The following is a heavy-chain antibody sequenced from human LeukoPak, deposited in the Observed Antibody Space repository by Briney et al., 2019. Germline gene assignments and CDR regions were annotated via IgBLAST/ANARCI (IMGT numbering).Heavy chain of an antibody. CDR2: ISYDGSNK. V-gene: IGHV3-30*04. D-gene: IGHD3-10*01. Sequence: GGSLRLSCAASGFTFSSYAMHWVRQAPGKGLEWAAVISYDGSNKYYADSVKGRFTISRDNTKNTLYLQMNSLRAEDTAVYYCARDQGDYYGSGTRTNWFDPWGQGTLVTVSS. J-gene: IGHJ5*02. CDR3: ARDQGDYYGSGTRTNWFDP. CDR1: GFTFSSYA.